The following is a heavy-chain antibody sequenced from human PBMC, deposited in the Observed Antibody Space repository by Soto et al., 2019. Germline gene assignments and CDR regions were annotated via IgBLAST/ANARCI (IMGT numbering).Heavy chain of an antibody. V-gene: IGHV3-48*02. CDR2: ITGSGDST. CDR1: GFTFSSYL. Sequence: GGSLRLSCAASGFTFSSYLMTWVRQAPGKGLECVSSITGSGDSTYYADSVKGRFTISRDNAKNSLYLQMNSLRDEDTAVYYCAREPEIKGSSSLIGENFDYWGQGTLVTVSS. J-gene: IGHJ4*02. D-gene: IGHD6-13*01. CDR3: AREPEIKGSSSLIGENFDY.